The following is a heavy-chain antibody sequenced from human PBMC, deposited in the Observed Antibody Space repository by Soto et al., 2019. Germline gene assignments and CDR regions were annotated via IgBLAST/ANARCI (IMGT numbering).Heavy chain of an antibody. CDR3: ARHNIVVVPAAMVDYYYYMYV. J-gene: IGHJ6*03. CDR2: IYYSGST. D-gene: IGHD2-2*01. V-gene: IGHV4-59*08. Sequence: SETLSLTCTVSGGSISSYYWSWIRQPPGKGLEWIGYIYYSGSTNYNPSLKSRVTISVDTSKNQFSLKLSSVTAADTAVYYCARHNIVVVPAAMVDYYYYMYVWGKGTTVTVSS. CDR1: GGSISSYY.